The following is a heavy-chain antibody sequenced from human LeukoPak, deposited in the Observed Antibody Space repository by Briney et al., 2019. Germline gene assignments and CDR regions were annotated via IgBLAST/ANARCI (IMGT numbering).Heavy chain of an antibody. Sequence: PGGSLRLSCAASGFTFNNYWISWVRQAPGKGLEWVANINQDGSDKYYVDSVKGRFTISRDNDKNSLYLEMNSLRAEDTAVYYCARSGVVTPPAPVRFDPRDQGTLVTVSS. CDR2: INQDGSDK. J-gene: IGHJ5*02. V-gene: IGHV3-7*01. D-gene: IGHD4-23*01. CDR3: ARSGVVTPPAPVRFDP. CDR1: GFTFNNYW.